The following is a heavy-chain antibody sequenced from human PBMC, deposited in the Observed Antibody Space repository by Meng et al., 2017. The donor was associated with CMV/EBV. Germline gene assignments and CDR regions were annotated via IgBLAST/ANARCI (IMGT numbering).Heavy chain of an antibody. V-gene: IGHV4-34*01. D-gene: IGHD2-15*01. J-gene: IGHJ5*02. CDR2: INHSGST. CDR1: GGSFSGYY. Sequence: SETLSLTCAVYGGSFSGYYWSWIRQPPGKGLEWIGEINHSGSTNYNPSLKSRVTISVDTSKNQFSLKLSSVTAADTAVYYCARGVRGLLGWFDPWGQGTLVTVSS. CDR3: ARGVRGLLGWFDP.